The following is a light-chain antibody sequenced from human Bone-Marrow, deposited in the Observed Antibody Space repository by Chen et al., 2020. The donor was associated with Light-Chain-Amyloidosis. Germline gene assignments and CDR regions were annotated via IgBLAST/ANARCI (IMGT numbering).Light chain of an antibody. CDR1: QNGLYSSNNKNY. J-gene: IGKJ4*01. Sequence: DIVMTQSPDSLAVSLGERATINCKSSQNGLYSSNNKNYLAWYQQKPGQPPKLLIYWASTRESGVPDRFSGSGSGTDFTLTINSLQAEDVAVYYCQQYYSSPLTFGGGTKVEIK. CDR3: QQYYSSPLT. V-gene: IGKV4-1*01. CDR2: WAS.